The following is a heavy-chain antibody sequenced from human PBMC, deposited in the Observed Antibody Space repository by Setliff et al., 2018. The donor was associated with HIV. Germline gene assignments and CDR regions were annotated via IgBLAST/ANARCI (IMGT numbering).Heavy chain of an antibody. CDR1: GGSFSGYY. V-gene: IGHV4-34*01. J-gene: IGHJ4*02. D-gene: IGHD2-21*01. Sequence: SETLSLTCAVYGGSFSGYYWSWIRQSPEKGLEWIGEIHHSRRTNYSPSLKSRVAISLDTSKNQFSLKLSSVTAADTAVYFCARASRWGSIPFDYWGQGTLVTVSS. CDR3: ARASRWGSIPFDY. CDR2: IHHSRRT.